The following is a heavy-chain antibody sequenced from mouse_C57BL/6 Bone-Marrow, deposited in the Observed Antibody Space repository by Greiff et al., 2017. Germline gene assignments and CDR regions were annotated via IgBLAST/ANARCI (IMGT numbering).Heavy chain of an antibody. Sequence: QVQLKQPGAELVKPGASVTMSCKASGYTFTSYWITWVKQRPGQGLEWIGDIYPGSGSTNYNEKFKSKATLTVDTSSSTAYMQLSSLPSEDAAVYSCEGTDLDYWGQGTTLTVSS. CDR1: GYTFTSYW. V-gene: IGHV1-55*01. CDR2: IYPGSGST. D-gene: IGHD2-14*01. J-gene: IGHJ2*01. CDR3: EGTDLDY.